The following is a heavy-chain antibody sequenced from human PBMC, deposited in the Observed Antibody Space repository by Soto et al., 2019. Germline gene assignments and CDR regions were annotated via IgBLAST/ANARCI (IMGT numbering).Heavy chain of an antibody. CDR3: ARQASYWHGGGGWFDP. D-gene: IGHD2-8*02. J-gene: IGHJ5*02. CDR1: GFTFSAYD. CDR2: IGTQHDT. Sequence: EVQLVESGGGLVQPGGSLRLSYAASGFTFSAYDMHWVRQATGKGLEWVSAIGTQHDTYYPDSVKGRFTISRDNAKNSLYLQMNSLRAGDTAVYYCARQASYWHGGGGWFDPWGQGTLVTVSS. V-gene: IGHV3-13*01.